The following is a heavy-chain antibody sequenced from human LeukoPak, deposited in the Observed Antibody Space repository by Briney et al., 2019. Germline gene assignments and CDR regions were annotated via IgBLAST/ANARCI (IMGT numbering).Heavy chain of an antibody. D-gene: IGHD2-2*01. CDR2: IIPIFGTA. J-gene: IGHJ4*02. CDR3: ARIPLDGWPADFLDY. Sequence: SVKVSCKASGGTFSSYAISWVRQAPGQGLEWMGGIIPIFGTANYAQKFQGRVTITTDESTSTAYMELSSLRSEDTAVYYCARIPLDGWPADFLDYWGQGTLVTVSS. CDR1: GGTFSSYA. V-gene: IGHV1-69*05.